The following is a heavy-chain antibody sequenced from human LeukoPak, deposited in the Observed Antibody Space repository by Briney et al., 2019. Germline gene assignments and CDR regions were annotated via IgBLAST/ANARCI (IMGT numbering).Heavy chain of an antibody. Sequence: PSETLSLTCTVSGGAINRYSWSWIRRPPGKRLEWIGYIYYSGSTHYNPSLKSRVTISVDTSKNQFSLKLSSVTAADTAVYYCARGDIVATSTYFDYWGQGTLVTVSS. CDR3: ARGDIVATSTYFDY. CDR1: GGAINRYS. V-gene: IGHV4-59*01. D-gene: IGHD5-12*01. CDR2: IYYSGST. J-gene: IGHJ4*02.